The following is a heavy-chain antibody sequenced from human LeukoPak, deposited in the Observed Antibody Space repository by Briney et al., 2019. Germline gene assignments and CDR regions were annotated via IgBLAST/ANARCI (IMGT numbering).Heavy chain of an antibody. CDR3: ASGKKYYYDSSGYYPTPNFDY. D-gene: IGHD3-22*01. CDR2: ISSSSSTT. J-gene: IGHJ4*02. V-gene: IGHV3-48*04. CDR1: GFTFSSYS. Sequence: PGGSLRLSCAASGFTFSSYSMNWVRQAPGKGLEWVSYISSSSSTTYYADSVKGRFTISRDNAKNSLYLQMNSLRAEDTAVYYCASGKKYYYDSSGYYPTPNFDYWGQGTLVTVSS.